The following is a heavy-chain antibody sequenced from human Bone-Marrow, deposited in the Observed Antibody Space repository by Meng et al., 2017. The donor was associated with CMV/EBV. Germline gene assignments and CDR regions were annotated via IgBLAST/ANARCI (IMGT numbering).Heavy chain of an antibody. CDR1: GYTFASNG. J-gene: IGHJ3*02. CDR3: ARRGYCSNSNCMRNAFDI. V-gene: IGHV1-18*01. Sequence: ASVKVSCKTSGYTFASNGISWVRQAPGQGLEWMGWISPYNGNTNYEQNLQGRVTMTTDTSTSTAYMELRSLRSDDTAVYYCARRGYCSNSNCMRNAFDIWGQGTMVTVPS. D-gene: IGHD2-2*01. CDR2: ISPYNGNT.